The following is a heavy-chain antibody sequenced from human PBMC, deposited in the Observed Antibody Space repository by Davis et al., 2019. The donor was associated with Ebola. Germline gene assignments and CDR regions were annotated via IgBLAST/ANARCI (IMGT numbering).Heavy chain of an antibody. J-gene: IGHJ4*02. D-gene: IGHD5-18*01. V-gene: IGHV3-9*01. CDR3: AKGQGYSYGDHFDY. CDR1: GFTFDDYA. CDR2: ISWNSVYI. Sequence: SLKISCAASGFTFDDYAMHWVRQAPGKGLEWVSGISWNSVYIDYADSVQGRFTISRNNAKNSLYLQMSSLRPEDTALYYCAKGQGYSYGDHFDYWGQGTLVTVAS.